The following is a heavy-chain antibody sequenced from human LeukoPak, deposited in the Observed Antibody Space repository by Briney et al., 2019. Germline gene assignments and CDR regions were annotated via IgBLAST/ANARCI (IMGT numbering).Heavy chain of an antibody. CDR3: ARRYCSSTSCLLDY. J-gene: IGHJ4*02. CDR2: ISSTSGSTI. CDR1: GFTFSSYE. D-gene: IGHD2-2*01. Sequence: GGSLRLSCAASGFTFSSYEMNWVRQAPGKGLEWVSYISSTSGSTIYYADSVKGRFTITRDNAKNSLYLQMNSLRAEDTAVYYCARRYCSSTSCLLDYWGQGTLVTVSS. V-gene: IGHV3-48*03.